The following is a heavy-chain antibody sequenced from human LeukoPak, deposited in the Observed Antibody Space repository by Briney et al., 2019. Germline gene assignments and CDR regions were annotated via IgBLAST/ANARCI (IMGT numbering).Heavy chain of an antibody. CDR3: TRIFATHGPDY. D-gene: IGHD3/OR15-3a*01. CDR2: ISNTGSRT. CDR1: GFTFSNYA. J-gene: IGHJ4*02. Sequence: LSCVTSGFTFSNYAMHWVRQAPGKGLEHVAAISNTGSRTYYSSSLQGRLTISRDNSKNTMYLQMGSLRAEDMAVYYCTRIFATHGPDYWGQGXXVTXS. V-gene: IGHV3-64*01.